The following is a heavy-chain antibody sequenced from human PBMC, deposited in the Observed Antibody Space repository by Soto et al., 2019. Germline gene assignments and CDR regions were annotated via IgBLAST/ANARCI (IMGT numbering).Heavy chain of an antibody. CDR1: GFNFSSPF. J-gene: IGHJ4*02. V-gene: IGHV3-30*18. Sequence: PGESPKISCAASGFNFSSPFLHSVRQAPGKGLAWVAVISSDGSHKLSTESVKGRFTISRDNSTHTLPPQMNSLRTEDTAVYYCAKDPGLADYWGQGTLVTVSS. CDR3: AKDPGLADY. CDR2: ISSDGSHK.